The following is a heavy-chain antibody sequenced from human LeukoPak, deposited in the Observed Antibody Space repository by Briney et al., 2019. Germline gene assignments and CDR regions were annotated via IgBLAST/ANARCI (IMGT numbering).Heavy chain of an antibody. Sequence: NIYYSGSTYYNPSLKSRVTISVDTSKNQFSLKLSSVTAADTAVYFCARCPDGRDGYNDFDYWGQGTLVTVSS. CDR3: ARCPDGRDGYNDFDY. CDR2: IYYSGST. J-gene: IGHJ4*02. D-gene: IGHD5-24*01. V-gene: IGHV4-39*01.